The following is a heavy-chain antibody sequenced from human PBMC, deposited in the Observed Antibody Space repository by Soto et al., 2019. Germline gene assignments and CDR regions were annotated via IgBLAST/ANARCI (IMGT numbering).Heavy chain of an antibody. V-gene: IGHV6-1*01. J-gene: IGHJ6*02. D-gene: IGHD3-10*01. Sequence: SQTLSLTCAISGDSVSSNSAAWNWIRQSPSRGLVWLGRTYYRSKWYNDYAVSVKSRITINPDTSKNQFSPQLNSVTPEDTAVYYCARDRMVRGVTHYYYYGMDVWGQGTTVTVS. CDR1: GDSVSSNSAA. CDR3: ARDRMVRGVTHYYYYGMDV. CDR2: TYYRSKWYN.